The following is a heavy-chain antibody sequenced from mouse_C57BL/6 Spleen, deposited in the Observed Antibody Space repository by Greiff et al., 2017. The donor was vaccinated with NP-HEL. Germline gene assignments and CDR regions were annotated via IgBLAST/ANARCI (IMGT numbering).Heavy chain of an antibody. Sequence: EVKLMESGGGLVKPGGSLKLSCAASGFTFSSYAMSWVRQTPEKRLEWVATISDGGSYTYYPDNVKGRFTISRDNAKNNLYLQMSHLKSEDTAMYYCARASTVVVDYYAMDYWGQGTSVTVSS. D-gene: IGHD1-1*01. CDR1: GFTFSSYA. V-gene: IGHV5-4*03. J-gene: IGHJ4*01. CDR3: ARASTVVVDYYAMDY. CDR2: ISDGGSYT.